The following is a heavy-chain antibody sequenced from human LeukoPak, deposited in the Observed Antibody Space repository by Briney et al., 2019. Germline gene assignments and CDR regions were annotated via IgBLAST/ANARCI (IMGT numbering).Heavy chain of an antibody. J-gene: IGHJ4*02. V-gene: IGHV3-23*01. CDR1: GFTFSGYA. D-gene: IGHD3-3*01. CDR3: AKTPDCDFWSGNFDY. CDR2: ISGSGGST. Sequence: GGSLRLSCAASGFTFSGYAMSWVRQAPGKGLEWVSAISGSGGSTYYADSVKGRFTISRDNSKNTLYLQMNSLRAEDTAVYYCAKTPDCDFWSGNFDYWGQGTLVTVSS.